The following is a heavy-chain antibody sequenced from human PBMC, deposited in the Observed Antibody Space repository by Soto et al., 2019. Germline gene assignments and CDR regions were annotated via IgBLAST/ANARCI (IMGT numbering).Heavy chain of an antibody. CDR2: IIPIFGTT. CDR3: ARTYYQWEALHYFDF. Sequence: QVQLVQSGAEVKKPGSSVKVSCTASGGTFSRYGFTWVRQAPGQGFQWMGGIIPIFGTTHYEQKFQGRLSITADESTSTVYMELSSLRSDDTGIYFCARTYYQWEALHYFDFWGQGTLVTVSS. V-gene: IGHV1-69*01. J-gene: IGHJ4*02. D-gene: IGHD1-26*01. CDR1: GGTFSRYG.